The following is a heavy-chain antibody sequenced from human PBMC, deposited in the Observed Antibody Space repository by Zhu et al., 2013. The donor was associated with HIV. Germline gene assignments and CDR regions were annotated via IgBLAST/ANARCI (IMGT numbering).Heavy chain of an antibody. V-gene: IGHV1-69*02. J-gene: IGHJ4*02. CDR3: ARSDSGYRNPYYFDY. CDR1: GGTFSSYT. D-gene: IGHD3-22*01. Sequence: QVQLVQSGAEVKKPGSSVKVSCKASGGTFSSYTISWVRQAPGQGLEWMGRIIPILGIANYAQKFQGRVTITADESTSTAYMELSSLRSEDTAVYYCARSDSGYRNPYYFDYWGQGTLVTVSS. CDR2: IIPILGIA.